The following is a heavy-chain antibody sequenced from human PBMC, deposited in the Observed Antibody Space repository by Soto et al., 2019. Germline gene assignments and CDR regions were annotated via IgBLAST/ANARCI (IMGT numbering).Heavy chain of an antibody. CDR1: GFTFSSYA. V-gene: IGHV3-23*01. CDR3: AKLMYYYDSSGYNWFDP. D-gene: IGHD3-22*01. J-gene: IGHJ5*02. Sequence: PGGSLRLSCAASGFTFSSYAMSWVRQAPGKGLEWVSAIRGSGGSTYYADSVKGQFTISRDNSKNTLYLQMNSLRAGDTAVYYCAKLMYYYDSSGYNWFDPWGQGTLVTVSS. CDR2: IRGSGGST.